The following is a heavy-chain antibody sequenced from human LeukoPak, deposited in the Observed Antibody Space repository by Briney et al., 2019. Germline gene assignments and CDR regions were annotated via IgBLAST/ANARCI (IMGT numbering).Heavy chain of an antibody. CDR2: INPSGGGT. D-gene: IGHD2-8*01. Sequence: ASVKVSCKASGYTFSSYYMHWVRQAPGQGLEWMGIINPSGGGTSYAQKFQGRVTMTRDMSTSTVYMELSSLRSEDTAVYYCARLINYYYYMDVWGKGTTVTVSS. J-gene: IGHJ6*03. CDR3: ARLINYYYYMDV. CDR1: GYTFSSYY. V-gene: IGHV1-46*01.